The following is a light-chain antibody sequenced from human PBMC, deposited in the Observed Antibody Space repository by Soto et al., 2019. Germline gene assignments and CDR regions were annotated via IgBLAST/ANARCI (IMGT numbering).Light chain of an antibody. Sequence: QSVLTQPPSASGTPGQRVTISCSGSGSNIGSNTVNWYQHLPRTAPKLLIYSNNQRSSGVPDRFSGSKSGTSASLAISGLQSEDEADYYCAAWDDRLNYVFGTGTKVTVL. CDR1: GSNIGSNT. CDR2: SNN. V-gene: IGLV1-44*01. CDR3: AAWDDRLNYV. J-gene: IGLJ1*01.